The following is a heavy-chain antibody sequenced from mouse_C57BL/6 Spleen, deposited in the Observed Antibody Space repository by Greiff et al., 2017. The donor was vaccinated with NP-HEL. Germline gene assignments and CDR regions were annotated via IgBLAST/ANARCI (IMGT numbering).Heavy chain of an antibody. CDR1: GFTFSSYA. Sequence: EVQLVESGGGLVKPGGSLKLSCAASGFTFSSYAMSWVRQTPEKRLEWVATISDGGSYTYYPDNVKGRFTISRDNAKNNLYLQMSHLKSEDTAMYYCAREKIYDGYTYAMDYWGQGTSVTVSS. D-gene: IGHD2-3*01. V-gene: IGHV5-4*01. CDR3: AREKIYDGYTYAMDY. J-gene: IGHJ4*01. CDR2: ISDGGSYT.